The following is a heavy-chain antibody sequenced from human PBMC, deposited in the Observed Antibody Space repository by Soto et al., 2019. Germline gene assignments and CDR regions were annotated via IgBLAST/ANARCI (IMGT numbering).Heavy chain of an antibody. CDR1: GFTLSSYD. J-gene: IGHJ4*02. CDR2: IGVTGDT. V-gene: IGHV3-13*01. Sequence: EVQLVESGGGLVQPGGSLRLSCGVSGFTLSSYDMHWVRQTPGKGLEWVSSIGVTGDTYYLDSVKGRFTISRENARDSVYLQMNSLRAEDTAVYFCAREFCSGGVSYGWYYLDHWGQGTLVTVSS. D-gene: IGHD2-15*01. CDR3: AREFCSGGVSYGWYYLDH.